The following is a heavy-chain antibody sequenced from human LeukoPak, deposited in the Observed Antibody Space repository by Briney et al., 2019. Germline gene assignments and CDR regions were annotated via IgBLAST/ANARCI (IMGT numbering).Heavy chain of an antibody. CDR1: GGTFSSYA. D-gene: IGHD6-13*01. V-gene: IGHV1-69*04. CDR3: ARDKPIAAAGTGNWFDP. CDR2: IIPILGIA. J-gene: IGHJ5*02. Sequence: ASVKVSCKASGGTFSSYAISWVRQAPGQGLEWMGRIIPILGIANYAQKFQGRVTITADKSTSTAYMELSSLRSEDTAVYYCARDKPIAAAGTGNWFDPWGQGTLVTVSS.